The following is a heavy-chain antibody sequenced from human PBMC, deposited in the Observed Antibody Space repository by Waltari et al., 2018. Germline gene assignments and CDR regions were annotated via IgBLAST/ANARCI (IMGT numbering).Heavy chain of an antibody. Sequence: EVQLLESGGGLVQPGGSLRLSCAASGFLFTGYAMSWVRQAPGKGLEWVSAISGSGGSTYYADSVKGRFTISRDNSKNTLYLQMNSLRAEDTAVYYCAKDLSRLSGSYWNYWGQGTLVTVSS. CDR1: GFLFTGYA. V-gene: IGHV3-23*01. CDR3: AKDLSRLSGSYWNY. CDR2: ISGSGGST. D-gene: IGHD1-26*01. J-gene: IGHJ4*02.